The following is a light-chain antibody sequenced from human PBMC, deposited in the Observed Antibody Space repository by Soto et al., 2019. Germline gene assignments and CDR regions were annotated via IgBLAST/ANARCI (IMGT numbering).Light chain of an antibody. Sequence: EIVLTQSPATLSSFPGDRVTLSCRASQAVNTRLAWYQHKPVQAPRLLIYLPSNRAAGIPARFSGSGSGTDFTLTISDVEPEDFAVYYCHQRQSWPRTFGQGTKV. J-gene: IGKJ1*01. CDR1: QAVNTR. CDR2: LPS. CDR3: HQRQSWPRT. V-gene: IGKV3-11*01.